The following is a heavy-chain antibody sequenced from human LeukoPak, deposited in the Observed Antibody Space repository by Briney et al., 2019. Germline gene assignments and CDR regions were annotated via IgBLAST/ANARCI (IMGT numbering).Heavy chain of an antibody. CDR2: IHPGNSDI. Sequence: GESLKISCKVSGYNFLNYWIAWVRQMPGKGLEWMGIIHPGNSDIRYSPSFQGQVTISADKSISTAYLQWSSLKASDTAIYYCARAPTGFPNWFDPWGQGTLVTVSS. CDR1: GYNFLNYW. V-gene: IGHV5-51*01. D-gene: IGHD2-8*02. J-gene: IGHJ5*02. CDR3: ARAPTGFPNWFDP.